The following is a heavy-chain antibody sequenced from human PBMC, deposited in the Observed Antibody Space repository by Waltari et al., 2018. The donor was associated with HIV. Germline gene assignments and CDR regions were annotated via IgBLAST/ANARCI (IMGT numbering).Heavy chain of an antibody. CDR1: GGSFSGYY. CDR2: INHSGST. CDR3: ARVPPLYYYGSYYFDY. Sequence: QVQLQQWGAGLLKPSETLSLTCAVYGGSFSGYYWSWIRQPPGKGLEWIGEINHSGSTNYNPSLKSRVTISVDTSKNQFSLKLSSVTAADMAVYYCARVPPLYYYGSYYFDYWGQGTLVTVSS. V-gene: IGHV4-34*01. J-gene: IGHJ4*02. D-gene: IGHD3-10*01.